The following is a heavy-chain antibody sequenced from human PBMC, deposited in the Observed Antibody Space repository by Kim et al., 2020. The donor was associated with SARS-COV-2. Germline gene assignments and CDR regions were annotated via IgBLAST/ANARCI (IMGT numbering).Heavy chain of an antibody. V-gene: IGHV3-11*05. Sequence: SVKGRFTIARDNAKNSLYLQMNGLRAEDTAVYYCARVPIYCSGGSCYFDYWGQGTLVTVSS. J-gene: IGHJ4*02. D-gene: IGHD2-15*01. CDR3: ARVPIYCSGGSCYFDY.